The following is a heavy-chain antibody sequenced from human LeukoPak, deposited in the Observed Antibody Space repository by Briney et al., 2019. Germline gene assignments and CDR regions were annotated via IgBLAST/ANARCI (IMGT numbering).Heavy chain of an antibody. CDR3: ATAGDSYGYFHFDY. CDR2: FDPEDGGT. CDR1: GYTLTELS. D-gene: IGHD5-18*01. V-gene: IGHV1-24*01. J-gene: IGHJ4*02. Sequence: ASVKVSCKVSGYTLTELSMHWVRQAPGKGLEWMGGFDPEDGGTIYAQKFQGRVTMTEDTSTDTAYMELSSLRSEDTAVYYCATAGDSYGYFHFDYWGQGTLVTVSS.